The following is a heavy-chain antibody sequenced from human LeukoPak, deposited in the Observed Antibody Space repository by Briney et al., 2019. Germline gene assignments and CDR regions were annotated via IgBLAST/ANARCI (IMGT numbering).Heavy chain of an antibody. CDR3: ARDLGGSSWYG. D-gene: IGHD6-13*01. CDR2: IIPILGIA. Sequence: SVKVSCKASGGTFSSYAISWVRQAPGQGLEWMGRIIPILGIANYAQKFQGRVTITADKSTSTAYMELSSLRSGDTAVYYCARDLGGSSWYGWGQGTLVTVSS. CDR1: GGTFSSYA. J-gene: IGHJ4*02. V-gene: IGHV1-69*04.